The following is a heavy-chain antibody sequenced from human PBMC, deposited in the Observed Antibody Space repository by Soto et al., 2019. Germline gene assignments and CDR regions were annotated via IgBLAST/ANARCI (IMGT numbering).Heavy chain of an antibody. CDR3: ARGRGFRPSYCSSTSCRYYYYYGMDV. D-gene: IGHD2-2*01. CDR1: GYTFTSYY. V-gene: IGHV1-46*01. CDR2: INPSGGST. Sequence: GASVKVSCKASGYTFTSYYMHWVRQAPGQGLEWMGIINPSGGSTSYAQKFQGRVTMTRDTSTSTVYMELSSLRSEDTAVYYCARGRGFRPSYCSSTSCRYYYYYGMDVWGQGTTVTVSS. J-gene: IGHJ6*02.